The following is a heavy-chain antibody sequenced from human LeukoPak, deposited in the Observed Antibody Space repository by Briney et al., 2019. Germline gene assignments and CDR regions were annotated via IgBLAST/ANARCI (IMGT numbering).Heavy chain of an antibody. CDR3: AASYYSGYDLDGLDI. J-gene: IGHJ3*02. CDR1: GYTFTGYY. Sequence: ASVKVSCKASGYTFTGYYINWVRQAPGQGPEWMGWINPNSGDTKYAQKFQGRVTVTRDTSISTAYMELSRLRSNDTAVYFCAASYYSGYDLDGLDIWGQGTMVTVSS. V-gene: IGHV1-2*02. CDR2: INPNSGDT. D-gene: IGHD5-12*01.